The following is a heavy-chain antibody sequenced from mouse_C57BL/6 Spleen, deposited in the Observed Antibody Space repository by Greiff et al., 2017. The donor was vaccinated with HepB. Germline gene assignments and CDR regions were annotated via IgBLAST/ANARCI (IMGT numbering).Heavy chain of an antibody. Sequence: VQLQQSGPELVKPGASVKISCKASGYAFSSSWMNWVKQRPGKGLEWIGRIYPGDGDTNYNGKFKGKATLTADKSSSTAYMQLSSLTSEDSAVYFCAREGVTTVVAHDYWGQGTTLTVSS. D-gene: IGHD1-1*01. CDR3: AREGVTTVVAHDY. CDR1: GYAFSSSW. CDR2: IYPGDGDT. V-gene: IGHV1-82*01. J-gene: IGHJ2*01.